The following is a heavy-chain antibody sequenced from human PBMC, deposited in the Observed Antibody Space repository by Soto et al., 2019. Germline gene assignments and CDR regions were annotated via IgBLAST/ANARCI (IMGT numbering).Heavy chain of an antibody. Sequence: EVQLVESGGGLVKPGGSLRLSCAASGFTFSSDSMGWVRQAPGKGLEWVASISSSGSFMNYADSVKGRFTISRDNAKNSLYLQMRSLEDEDTAVYYCARDPPSGTTLDWFDSWGQGTLVTVSS. J-gene: IGHJ5*01. CDR2: ISSSGSFM. CDR3: ARDPPSGTTLDWFDS. V-gene: IGHV3-21*01. D-gene: IGHD1-7*01. CDR1: GFTFSSDS.